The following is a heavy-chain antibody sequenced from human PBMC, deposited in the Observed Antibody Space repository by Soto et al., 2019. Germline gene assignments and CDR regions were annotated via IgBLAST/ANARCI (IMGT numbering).Heavy chain of an antibody. D-gene: IGHD6-19*01. CDR1: GFSLRTGGVG. V-gene: IGHV2-5*01. CDR2: IYWNDDK. CDR3: AKSGSSGWYGWFDP. Sequence: SGPTLVNPTQTLTRPSISSGFSLRTGGVGVAWTRNPPGKALEWLGFIYWNDDKRYSPSLKSRLTIIKDTSKNQVVLTMTNMDPVDTATYYCAKSGSSGWYGWFDPWGQGTLVTVSS. J-gene: IGHJ5*02.